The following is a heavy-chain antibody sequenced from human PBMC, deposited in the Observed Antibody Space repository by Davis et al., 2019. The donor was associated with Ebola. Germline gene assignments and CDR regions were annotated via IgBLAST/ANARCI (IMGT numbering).Heavy chain of an antibody. CDR2: INTSAGFT. CDR3: GKGKLEELDY. Sequence: ASVKVSCKASGYRFTSYHMHWVRQAPGHALLCLCTINTSAGFTSYAQEFQGRVTMTRDTSTSTVYMDLRSLRSEETAVYYCGKGKLEELDYWGQGTLVTVSS. V-gene: IGHV1-46*01. J-gene: IGHJ4*02. CDR1: GYRFTSYH. D-gene: IGHD1/OR15-1a*01.